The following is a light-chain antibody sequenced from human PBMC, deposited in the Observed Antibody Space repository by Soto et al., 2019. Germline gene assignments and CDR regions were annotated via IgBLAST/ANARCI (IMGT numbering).Light chain of an antibody. CDR3: QQTYSTPRYT. CDR1: QSISRY. V-gene: IGKV1-39*01. Sequence: DIQMTQSPSSLSASVGDRVTITCRASQSISRYLNWYQQKPGKAPKLLIYAASSLQSGVPSRFSGSESGTDFTLTISSLQPEDFATYYCQQTYSTPRYTFGQGTKLEIK. J-gene: IGKJ2*01. CDR2: AAS.